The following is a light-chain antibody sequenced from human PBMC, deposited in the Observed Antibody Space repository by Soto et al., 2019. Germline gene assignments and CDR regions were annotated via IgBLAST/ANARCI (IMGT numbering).Light chain of an antibody. CDR1: QSVTTY. CDR2: DAT. CDR3: QQRSNWPPRIT. J-gene: IGKJ5*01. V-gene: IGKV3-11*01. Sequence: EILLTQSPVTLSLSPGQRATLSCRASQSVTTYLAWYQQKPGQAPRLLIYDATNRATGIPARFSGSGSGTDLTLTISSLQPEDFAVYYCQQRSNWPPRITFGQGTRLEIK.